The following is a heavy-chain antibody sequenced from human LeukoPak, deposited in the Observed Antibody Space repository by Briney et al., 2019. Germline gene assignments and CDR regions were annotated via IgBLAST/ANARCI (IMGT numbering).Heavy chain of an antibody. CDR1: GGSISSYY. CDR2: IYYSGST. CDR3: ARVVRSGGRADY. J-gene: IGHJ4*02. Sequence: SETLSLTCTVSGGSISSYYWSWIRQPPGKGLEWIGYIYYSGSTNYNPSLKSRVTMSVDTSTNHFSLKLSSVTAADTAVYYCARVVRSGGRADYWGQGTLVTVSS. D-gene: IGHD2-15*01. V-gene: IGHV4-59*01.